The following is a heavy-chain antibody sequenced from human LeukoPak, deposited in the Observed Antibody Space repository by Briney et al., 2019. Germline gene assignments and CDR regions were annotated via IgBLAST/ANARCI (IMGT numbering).Heavy chain of an antibody. CDR1: GYSFTSYW. D-gene: IGHD3-16*01. CDR3: ARHDRVYDYVDY. CDR2: IYPGDSDT. Sequence: GESLKISCKGFGYSFTSYWIGWGRQMPGKGLEGMGIIYPGDSDTRYSPSFQGQVTISADKSISTAYLQWGSLKASDTAMYYCARHDRVYDYVDYWGQGTLVTVSS. J-gene: IGHJ4*02. V-gene: IGHV5-51*01.